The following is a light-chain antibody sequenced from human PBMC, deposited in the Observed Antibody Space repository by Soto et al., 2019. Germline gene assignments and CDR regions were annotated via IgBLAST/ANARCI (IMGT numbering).Light chain of an antibody. V-gene: IGLV2-14*01. J-gene: IGLJ2*01. Sequence: QSALTQPASVSGSPGQSITISCTGTSSDVGGYNYVSWYQQHPGKGPKLMIYDVSNRPSGVSNRFSGSKSGNTASLTISWLQAEDEADYYCMSYTRSNSRVFGGGTKLTVL. CDR2: DVS. CDR1: SSDVGGYNY. CDR3: MSYTRSNSRV.